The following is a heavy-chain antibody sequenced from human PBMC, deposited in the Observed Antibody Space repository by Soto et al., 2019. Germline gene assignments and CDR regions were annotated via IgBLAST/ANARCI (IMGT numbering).Heavy chain of an antibody. D-gene: IGHD2-8*01. J-gene: IGHJ6*02. CDR3: ARGDSTDCSNGVCSFFYNHDMDV. CDR1: GYSFTDYH. CDR2: INPKSGGT. Sequence: SVKVSCKASGYSFTDYHIHWVRQAPGQGLEWLGRINPKSGGTSTAQKFQGWVTMTTDTSISTASMELTRLTSDDTATYYCARGDSTDCSNGVCSFFYNHDMDVWG. V-gene: IGHV1-2*04.